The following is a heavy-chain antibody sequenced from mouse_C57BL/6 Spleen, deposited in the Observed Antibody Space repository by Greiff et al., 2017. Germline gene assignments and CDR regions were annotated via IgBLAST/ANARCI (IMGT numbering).Heavy chain of an antibody. CDR3: ARRGAYGNYFDY. J-gene: IGHJ2*01. D-gene: IGHD2-10*02. CDR2: ISYDGSN. CDR1: GYSITSGYY. V-gene: IGHV3-6*01. Sequence: EVKLVESGPGLVKPSQSLSLPCSVPGYSITSGYYWNWIRQFPGNKLEWMGYISYDGSNNYNPSLKNRISITRDTSKNQFFLKLNSVTTEDTATYYCARRGAYGNYFDYWGQGTTLTVSS.